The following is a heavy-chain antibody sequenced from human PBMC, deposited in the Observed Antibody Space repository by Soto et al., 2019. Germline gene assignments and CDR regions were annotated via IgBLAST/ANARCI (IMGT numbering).Heavy chain of an antibody. J-gene: IGHJ6*02. V-gene: IGHV4-59*01. CDR1: GASISSYY. CDR2: IHYSGST. Sequence: SETLSLTCTVSGASISSYYWSWIRQPPGKGLEWIGYIHYSGSTTYNPSLKSRVSVSVDTSKNQFSLKLSSVTAADTAIYYCTTQGFGGLHGLVDVWGQGTTVTVSS. CDR3: TTQGFGGLHGLVDV. D-gene: IGHD3-10*01.